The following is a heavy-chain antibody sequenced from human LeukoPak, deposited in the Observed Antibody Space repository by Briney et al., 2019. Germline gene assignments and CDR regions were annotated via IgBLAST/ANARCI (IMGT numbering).Heavy chain of an antibody. CDR1: GGSFSGYY. Sequence: SETLSLTCAVYGGSFSGYYWSWIRQPPGKGLEWIGEINHSGSTNYNPSLKSRVTISVDTSKNQFSLKLSSVTAADTAVYYCARGAIVVVPAALYYYYYMDVWGKGTTVTVSS. CDR3: ARGAIVVVPAALYYYYYMDV. V-gene: IGHV4-34*01. J-gene: IGHJ6*03. CDR2: INHSGST. D-gene: IGHD2-2*01.